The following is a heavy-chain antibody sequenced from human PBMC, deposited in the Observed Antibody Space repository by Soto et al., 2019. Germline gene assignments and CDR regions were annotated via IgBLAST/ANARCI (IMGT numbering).Heavy chain of an antibody. D-gene: IGHD6-6*01. Sequence: SETLSLTCTVSGDSMSSSLYFWGWIRQPPGKGLEWIGNIYNSGQTYYNPSLKSRVSISVDTSKNQFSLQLSSVTAADTAVYYCARNGAAARPLSFLDSWGQGSQVTVSS. J-gene: IGHJ4*02. CDR1: GDSMSSSLYF. V-gene: IGHV4-39*01. CDR2: IYNSGQT. CDR3: ARNGAAARPLSFLDS.